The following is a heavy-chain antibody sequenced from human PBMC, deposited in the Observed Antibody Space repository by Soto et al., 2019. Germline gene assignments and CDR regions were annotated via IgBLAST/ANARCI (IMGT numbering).Heavy chain of an antibody. Sequence: PGGSLRLSCAASGFTFNSYAMSWVRQAPGKGLEWVSAINGRGDTTYYADSVKGRFTISRDDSKKMMFLQMSSLRAGDTAVYYCAKSGPTNFFDHWGQGSLVTVSS. J-gene: IGHJ4*02. CDR3: AKSGPTNFFDH. D-gene: IGHD1-26*01. CDR1: GFTFNSYA. V-gene: IGHV3-23*01. CDR2: INGRGDTT.